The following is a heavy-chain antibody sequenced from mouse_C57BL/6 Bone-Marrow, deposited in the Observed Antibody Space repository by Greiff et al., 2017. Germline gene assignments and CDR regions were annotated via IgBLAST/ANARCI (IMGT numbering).Heavy chain of an antibody. CDR2: INPYNGGT. CDR1: GYPFTDYY. CDR3: ARTGWDYFDY. Sequence: VQLQQSGPVLVKPGSSVKMSCKASGYPFTDYYMNLVKQSHGTSLAWIGVINPYNGGTSSNQKFKGKATLTVYKSSSTAYMELNSLTSEDSAVYYCARTGWDYFDYWGQGTTLTVSS. D-gene: IGHD4-1*01. V-gene: IGHV1-19*01. J-gene: IGHJ2*01.